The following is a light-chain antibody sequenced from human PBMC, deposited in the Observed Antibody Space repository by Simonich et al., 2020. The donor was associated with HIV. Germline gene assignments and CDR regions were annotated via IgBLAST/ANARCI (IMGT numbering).Light chain of an antibody. V-gene: IGKV1-39*01. J-gene: IGKJ1*01. Sequence: DIQMTQSPSSLSASVGDRVTITCRASQSISSYLNWYQQKPGKAPKLLIYAASSLQRGIPTRFSGSGAGTDFTLTSSSLQPEDFATDYCQQSYSTPRTFGQGTKVEIK. CDR2: AAS. CDR1: QSISSY. CDR3: QQSYSTPRT.